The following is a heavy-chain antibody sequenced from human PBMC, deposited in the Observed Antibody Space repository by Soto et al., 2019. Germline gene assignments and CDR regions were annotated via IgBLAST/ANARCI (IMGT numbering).Heavy chain of an antibody. CDR2: NYHSGNT. CDR3: ARRWGEGRVDF. V-gene: IGHV4-4*02. CDR1: GGSISSSNW. Sequence: QVQLQESGPGLVKPSRTLSLTCAVSGGSISSSNWWSWVRQPPGKGLEWIGENYHSGNTNYNPSLKRRVPMAGDKSRNQFSLKLSSVTAADTAVYYCARRWGEGRVDFWGQGTLVTVSS. J-gene: IGHJ4*02. D-gene: IGHD3-10*01.